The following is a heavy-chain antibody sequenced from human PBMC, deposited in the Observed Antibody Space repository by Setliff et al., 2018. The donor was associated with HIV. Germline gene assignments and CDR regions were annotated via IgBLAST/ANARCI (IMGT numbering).Heavy chain of an antibody. CDR3: ARDRGSRSSNYYGPSGY. CDR2: IIPLYGTP. CDR1: GGTLSSNA. Sequence: SVKVSCKASGGTLSSNAISWVRQAPGQGLEWMGGIIPLYGTPDFAQKFQGRLIISVDEATSTAYMELSSLRSEDTAVYFCARDRGSRSSNYYGPSGYWGQRTQVTVSS. D-gene: IGHD3-16*01. V-gene: IGHV1-69*13. J-gene: IGHJ4*02.